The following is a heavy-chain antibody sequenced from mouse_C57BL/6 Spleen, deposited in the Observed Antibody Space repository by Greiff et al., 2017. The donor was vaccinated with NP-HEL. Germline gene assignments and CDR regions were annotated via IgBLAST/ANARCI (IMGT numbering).Heavy chain of an antibody. CDR3: TAPYYYYGSSPRYFDV. D-gene: IGHD1-1*01. CDR1: GYTFTDYE. V-gene: IGHV1-15*01. CDR2: ISPETGGT. J-gene: IGHJ1*03. Sequence: VQLQQSGAELVLPGASVTLYCKASGYTFTDYEMHWVKQTPVHGLEWIGAISPETGGTAYNQNFKGQAILPAAKSSSTAYMELRSLTSEDSAVYYCTAPYYYYGSSPRYFDVWGTGTTVTVSS.